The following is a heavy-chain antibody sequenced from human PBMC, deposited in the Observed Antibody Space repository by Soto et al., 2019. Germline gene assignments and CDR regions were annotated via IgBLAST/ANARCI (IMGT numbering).Heavy chain of an antibody. CDR1: VFTFSSFS. CDR3: VKSRGGDNYSFFD. Sequence: GGSLRLSCSSSVFTFSSFSMHCVRQSPGKGLEYVSHMSSDGGRIYYADSVKGRFTISRDNSKNMLYLQMSSLRPDDSAVYYCVKSRGGDNYSFFDWGEGTKVTGSS. V-gene: IGHV3-64D*06. CDR2: MSSDGGRI. D-gene: IGHD2-15*01. J-gene: IGHJ4*02.